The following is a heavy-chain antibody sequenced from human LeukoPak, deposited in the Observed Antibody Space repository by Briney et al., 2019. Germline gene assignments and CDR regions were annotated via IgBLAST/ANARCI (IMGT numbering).Heavy chain of an antibody. CDR2: IHSDGSST. D-gene: IGHD3-22*01. CDR3: ARSGWPYYFDY. Sequence: GGSLRLSCAASGFTFSSYWMHWVRQAPGKGLVWVSRIHSDGSSTSYADSVRGRFTISRADAKSTLYLQMNSLRAEDTAVYYCARSGWPYYFDYWGQGTLVTVSS. J-gene: IGHJ4*02. V-gene: IGHV3-74*01. CDR1: GFTFSSYW.